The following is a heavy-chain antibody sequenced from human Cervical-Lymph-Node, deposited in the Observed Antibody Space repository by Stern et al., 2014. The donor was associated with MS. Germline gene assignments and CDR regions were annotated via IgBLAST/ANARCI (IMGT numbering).Heavy chain of an antibody. J-gene: IGHJ4*02. V-gene: IGHV3-30*18. CDR3: AKDLDYYDSSGYPDY. D-gene: IGHD3-22*01. CDR2: ISYDGSNK. CDR1: GFTFSSYG. Sequence: VQLLESGGGVVQPGRSLRLSCAASGFTFSSYGMHWVRQAPGKGLEWVAVISYDGSNKYYADSVKGRFTISRDNSKNTLYLQMNSLRAEDTAVYYCAKDLDYYDSSGYPDYWGQGTLVTVSS.